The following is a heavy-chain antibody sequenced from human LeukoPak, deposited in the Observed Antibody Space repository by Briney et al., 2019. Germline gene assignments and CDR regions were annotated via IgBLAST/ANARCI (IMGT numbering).Heavy chain of an antibody. CDR3: ARIFYSSNIDY. V-gene: IGHV4-61*02. J-gene: IGHJ4*02. Sequence: SETLSLTCSVSGGSISSGNHYWSWIRQPAGKGLEWIGRTSTRGTTNYNPSLMGRVTISVDTSKNQFSLKLRSVTAADTAVYYCARIFYSSNIDYWGQGTLVTVSS. D-gene: IGHD6-19*01. CDR1: GGSISSGNHY. CDR2: TSTRGTT.